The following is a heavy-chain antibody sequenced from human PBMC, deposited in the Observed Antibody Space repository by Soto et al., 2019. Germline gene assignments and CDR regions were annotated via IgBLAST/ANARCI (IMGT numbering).Heavy chain of an antibody. CDR1: GGSISSYY. Sequence: QVQLQESGPGLVKPSETLSLTCTVSGGSISSYYWSWIRQPPGKGLEWIGYIYYSGSTNYNPSLKSRVTISVDTSKNQFSLKLSSVTAADTAVYYCARAHSYYYGSGAGMDVWGKGTTVTVSS. CDR3: ARAHSYYYGSGAGMDV. J-gene: IGHJ6*04. CDR2: IYYSGST. D-gene: IGHD3-10*01. V-gene: IGHV4-59*01.